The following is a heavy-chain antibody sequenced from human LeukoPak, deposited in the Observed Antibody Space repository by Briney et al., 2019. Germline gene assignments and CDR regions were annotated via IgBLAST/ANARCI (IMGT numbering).Heavy chain of an antibody. CDR1: GYTFTGYY. D-gene: IGHD2-8*01. J-gene: IGHJ4*02. CDR2: FNPNSGGT. CDR3: ARESRGYCTNGVCTNFDY. Sequence: ASVKVSCKASGYTFTGYYMHWVRQAPGQGLEWMGRFNPNSGGTNYAQKFQGRVSMTRDTSISTAYMELSRLRSDDTAVYYCARESRGYCTNGVCTNFDYWGQGTLVTVSS. V-gene: IGHV1-2*06.